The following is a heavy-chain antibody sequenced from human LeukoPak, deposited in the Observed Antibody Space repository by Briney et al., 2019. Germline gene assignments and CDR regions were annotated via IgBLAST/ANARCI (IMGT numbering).Heavy chain of an antibody. CDR2: ISAYNGNT. J-gene: IGHJ4*02. CDR1: GYTFTSYG. CDR3: ARDTEAGVLYDY. D-gene: IGHD6-19*01. Sequence: ASVKVSCKASGYTFTSYGISWVRQAPGQGLEWMGWISAYNGNTNYAQKLQGRVTMTTDTSSSTAYMELRSLRSDDTAVYYCARDTEAGVLYDYWGQGTLVTVSS. V-gene: IGHV1-18*01.